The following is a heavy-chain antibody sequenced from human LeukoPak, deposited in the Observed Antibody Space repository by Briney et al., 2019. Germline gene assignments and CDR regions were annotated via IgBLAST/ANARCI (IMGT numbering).Heavy chain of an antibody. V-gene: IGHV4-39*01. Sequence: SETLSLTCTVSGGSISSTNYYWGWIRQPPGKGLEWIGNIYYSGNTYYNASLKSRLTMPIDTSKNQFSLKLNSVTAADTAVYYCARHYGPWGQGTLVTVSS. CDR3: ARHYGP. CDR1: GGSISSTNYY. D-gene: IGHD3-10*01. J-gene: IGHJ5*02. CDR2: IYYSGNT.